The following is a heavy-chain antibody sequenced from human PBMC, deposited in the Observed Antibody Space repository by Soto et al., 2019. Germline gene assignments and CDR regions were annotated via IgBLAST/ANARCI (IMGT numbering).Heavy chain of an antibody. CDR3: ARLARFRSSSYGVDV. Sequence: SETLSLTCTVPGGSISSGGYYWSWIRQLPGKGLEWVGYIYYSGTTYYNPSLKSRATISVDTSQNQLSLKLKSVTAADTAVYYCARLARFRSSSYGVDVWGQGTTVTVSS. D-gene: IGHD3-3*01. J-gene: IGHJ6*02. CDR2: IYYSGTT. CDR1: GGSISSGGYY. V-gene: IGHV4-31*03.